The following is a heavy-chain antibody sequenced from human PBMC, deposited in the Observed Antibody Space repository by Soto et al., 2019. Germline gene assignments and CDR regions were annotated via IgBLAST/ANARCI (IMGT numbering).Heavy chain of an antibody. J-gene: IGHJ4*02. D-gene: IGHD3-10*01. Sequence: GASVKVSCKASGYTFTSYGISWVRQAPGQGLEWMGWISAYNGNTNYAQKLQGRVTMTTDTSTSTAYMELRSLRSDDTAVYYCAMTYGSGSYYNVGYFDYWGQGTLVTVSS. CDR1: GYTFTSYG. CDR3: AMTYGSGSYYNVGYFDY. CDR2: ISAYNGNT. V-gene: IGHV1-18*01.